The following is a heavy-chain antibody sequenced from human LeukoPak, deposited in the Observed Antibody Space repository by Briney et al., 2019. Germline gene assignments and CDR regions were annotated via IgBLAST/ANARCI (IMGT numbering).Heavy chain of an antibody. CDR1: GYTLTELS. Sequence: APVKVSCKVSGYTLTELSMHWVRQAPGKGLEWMGGFDPEDGETIYAQKFQGRVTMTEDTSTDTAYMELSSLRSEDTAVYYCARVKTSYYYYGMDVWGQGTTVTVSS. CDR2: FDPEDGET. J-gene: IGHJ6*02. V-gene: IGHV1-24*01. CDR3: ARVKTSYYYYGMDV.